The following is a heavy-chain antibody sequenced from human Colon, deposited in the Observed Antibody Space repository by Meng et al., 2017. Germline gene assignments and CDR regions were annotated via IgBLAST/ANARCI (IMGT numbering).Heavy chain of an antibody. Sequence: GESLKISCAASGFTFSSYGMSWVRQAPGKGLEWVSIISGRGSGTYYADSVKGRFTISRDDSKNTLYLQMNSLRAEDTAVYYCAKVRGVYGDPYDYWGPGTLGTVSS. J-gene: IGHJ4*02. CDR3: AKVRGVYGDPYDY. CDR2: ISGRGSGT. D-gene: IGHD4-17*01. V-gene: IGHV3-23*01. CDR1: GFTFSSYG.